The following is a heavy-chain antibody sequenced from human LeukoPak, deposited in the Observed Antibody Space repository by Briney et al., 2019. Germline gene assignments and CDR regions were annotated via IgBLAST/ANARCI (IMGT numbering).Heavy chain of an antibody. CDR1: AGSICSGGYS. V-gene: IGHV4-30-2*01. D-gene: IGHD3-10*01. Sequence: SQTLSLTCAVYAGSICSGGYSRRCTRQPPGKGLEWIGYICHSGSTYYNPSLKSRVTISVDRSKNQFSLKLSSVTAADTAVYYCARVGRRSYYNYFDYWGQGTLVTVSS. CDR2: ICHSGST. J-gene: IGHJ4*02. CDR3: ARVGRRSYYNYFDY.